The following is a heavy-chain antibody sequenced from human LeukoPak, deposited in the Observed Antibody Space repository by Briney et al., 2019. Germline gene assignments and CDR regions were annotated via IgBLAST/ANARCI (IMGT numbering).Heavy chain of an antibody. J-gene: IGHJ4*02. CDR2: IYPGDSDT. V-gene: IGHV5-51*01. CDR3: ARRGYCSSTSCYFFDY. CDR1: GYSFTTYW. Sequence: GESLKISCKGSGYSFTTYWIGWVRQMPGKGLEWMGIIYPGDSDTRYSPSFQGQVTIPADKSISTAYLQWSSLKASDTAMYYCARRGYCSSTSCYFFDYWGQGTLVTVSS. D-gene: IGHD2-2*01.